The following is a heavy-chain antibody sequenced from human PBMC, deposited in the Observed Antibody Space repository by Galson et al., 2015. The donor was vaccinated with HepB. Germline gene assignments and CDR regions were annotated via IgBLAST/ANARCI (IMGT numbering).Heavy chain of an antibody. CDR2: IIPLFGTG. Sequence: SVKVSCKAPGDTFNTYGIAWMRQAPGQGPEWVGGIIPLFGTGRFVQKYQGKFQGRVTITTDKSTRTAYMEMRSLRSEDTAVYYCARGMYGSGRDFVLYFALWGRGPLVTVSS. CDR1: GDTFNTYG. J-gene: IGHJ2*01. CDR3: ARGMYGSGRDFVLYFAL. V-gene: IGHV1-69*05. D-gene: IGHD3-10*01.